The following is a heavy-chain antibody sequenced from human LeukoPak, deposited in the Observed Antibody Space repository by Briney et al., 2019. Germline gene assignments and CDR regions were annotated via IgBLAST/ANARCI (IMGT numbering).Heavy chain of an antibody. CDR2: FDPEDGET. J-gene: IGHJ4*02. V-gene: IGHV1-24*01. Sequence: ASVKVSCKVSGYTLTELSMHWVRQAPGKGLEWMGGFDPEDGETIYAQKFQGRVTMTEDKSTSTVYMELSSLRSEDTAVYYCAREEERIAIFGVTNSRFDYWGQGTLVTVSS. D-gene: IGHD3-3*01. CDR1: GYTLTELS. CDR3: AREEERIAIFGVTNSRFDY.